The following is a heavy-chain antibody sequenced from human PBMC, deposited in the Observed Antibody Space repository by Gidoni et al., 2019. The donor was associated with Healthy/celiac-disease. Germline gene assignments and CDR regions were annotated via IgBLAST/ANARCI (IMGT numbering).Heavy chain of an antibody. D-gene: IGHD6-19*01. CDR3: ARIFSSSGWLVY. V-gene: IGHV4-39*07. CDR2: IYYSGST. J-gene: IGHJ4*02. Sequence: QLQLQESGPGLVKPSETLSLTCTVSDGSISSSSYYWGWIRQPPGKGLEWIGSIYYSGSTYYNPSLKSRVTISVDTSKNQFSLKLSSVTAADTAVYYCARIFSSSGWLVYWGQGTLVTVSS. CDR1: DGSISSSSYY.